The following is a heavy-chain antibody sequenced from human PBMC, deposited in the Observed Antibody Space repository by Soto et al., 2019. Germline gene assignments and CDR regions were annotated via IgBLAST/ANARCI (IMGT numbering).Heavy chain of an antibody. CDR1: DDSIRSSSYY. J-gene: IGHJ4*02. CDR2: VYYRGRT. D-gene: IGHD1-7*01. V-gene: IGHV4-39*02. CDR3: AREKTTIGDFDY. Sequence: ETLSLTCTVSDDSIRSSSYYWAWIRQPPGKGLEWIANVYYRGRTSYNPSLKSRVTISVDTSKKQFSLKLSSVTAADTAVYYCAREKTTIGDFDYWGQGTLVTVSS.